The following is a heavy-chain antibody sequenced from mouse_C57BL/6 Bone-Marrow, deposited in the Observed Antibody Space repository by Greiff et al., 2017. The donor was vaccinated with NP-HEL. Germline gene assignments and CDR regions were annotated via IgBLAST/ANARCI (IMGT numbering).Heavy chain of an antibody. CDR1: GYTFTSYW. V-gene: IGHV1-55*01. J-gene: IGHJ3*01. Sequence: QVQLQQPGAELVKPGASVKMSCKASGYTFTSYWITWVKQRPGQGLEWIGDIYPGSGSTNYNEKFKSKATLTVDTSSSTAYMQLSSLTSEDSAVYYCAKKGVYYGNCVGAYWGQGTLVTVSA. CDR3: AKKGVYYGNCVGAY. CDR2: IYPGSGST. D-gene: IGHD2-1*01.